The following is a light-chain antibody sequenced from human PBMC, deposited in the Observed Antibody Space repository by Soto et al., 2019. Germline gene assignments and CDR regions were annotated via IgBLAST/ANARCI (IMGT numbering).Light chain of an antibody. V-gene: IGKV3-11*01. J-gene: IGKJ5*01. Sequence: EVVLTQSPATLSLSPGERATLSCRASQSVSSYLAWYQQKPGQAPMLLIYDASNRATGIPARFSGSGSGTDFTLNISSLEPEDLAVYYCQQRSNWITFGQGTRLETK. CDR1: QSVSSY. CDR3: QQRSNWIT. CDR2: DAS.